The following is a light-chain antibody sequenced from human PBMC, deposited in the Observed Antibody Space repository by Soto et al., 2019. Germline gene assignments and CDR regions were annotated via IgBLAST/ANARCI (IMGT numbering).Light chain of an antibody. CDR2: GAS. CDR1: QGIGNA. Sequence: AIQMTQSPSSLSASVGDRVTISCRASQGIGNALDWYQQKPWKPPKVLIYGASNLQSVVPPRFSGSGSGTDFTLAISSLQPEDSATYYCLQDINYPWTFGQGTKVEIK. CDR3: LQDINYPWT. J-gene: IGKJ1*01. V-gene: IGKV1-6*01.